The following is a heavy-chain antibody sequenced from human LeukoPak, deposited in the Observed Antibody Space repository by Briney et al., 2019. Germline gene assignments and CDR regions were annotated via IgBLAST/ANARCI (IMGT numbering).Heavy chain of an antibody. D-gene: IGHD2-2*02. CDR2: INHNGST. CDR3: ARGSIHCSSTSCYNTYFDY. CDR1: GGSFSGYY. J-gene: IGHJ4*02. Sequence: SETLFLTCAVYGGSFSGYYWSWIRQPPGKGLEWIGEINHNGSTNYNPSLKSRVTISVDTSKNQFSLKLSSVTAADTAVYYCARGSIHCSSTSCYNTYFDYWGQGTLVTVSS. V-gene: IGHV4-34*01.